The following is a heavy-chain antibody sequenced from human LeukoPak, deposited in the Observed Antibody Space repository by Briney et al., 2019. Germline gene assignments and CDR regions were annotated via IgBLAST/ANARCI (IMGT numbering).Heavy chain of an antibody. CDR1: GGSISSYY. D-gene: IGHD5-18*01. CDR3: ARLVRGFTYGFDTGFDY. J-gene: IGHJ4*02. CDR2: IYYSGST. V-gene: IGHV4-59*01. Sequence: SETLSLTCTVSGGSISSYYWSWIRQPPGKGLEWIGYIYYSGSTNYNPSLKGRVTISVDTSKNQFSLKLSSVTAADTAVYYCARLVRGFTYGFDTGFDYWGQGTLVTVSS.